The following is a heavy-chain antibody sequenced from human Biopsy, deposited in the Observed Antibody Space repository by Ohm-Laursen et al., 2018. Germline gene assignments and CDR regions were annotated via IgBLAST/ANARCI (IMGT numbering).Heavy chain of an antibody. CDR1: GFTFSGFS. J-gene: IGHJ4*02. Sequence: SLRLSCAASGFTFSGFSMNWVRQAPGKGLEWVSSISASGNHIYYTDSVKGRFTVSRDNGKNSVYLQMNSLGVEDTAVYYCARDGEAKYCKHGVCPSDFWGQGTLVTVSS. V-gene: IGHV3-21*01. CDR3: ARDGEAKYCKHGVCPSDF. D-gene: IGHD2-8*01. CDR2: ISASGNHI.